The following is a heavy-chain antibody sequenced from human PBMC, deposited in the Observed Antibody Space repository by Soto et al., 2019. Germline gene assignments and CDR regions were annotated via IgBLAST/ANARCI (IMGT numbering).Heavy chain of an antibody. CDR2: VYWDDSK. D-gene: IGHD2-2*01. CDR3: AHCRGGVASF. J-gene: IGHJ4*02. CDR1: GFSLSTRDVG. V-gene: IGHV2-5*02. Sequence: HITLNESGPTLVKPTQTLTLTCTFSGFSLSTRDVGVGWIRQPPGEALEWLGVVYWDDSKTYSPSLESRLTITKDTSKNQVVLRMTKMDPVDTATYYCAHCRGGVASFWGQGTLVTVSS.